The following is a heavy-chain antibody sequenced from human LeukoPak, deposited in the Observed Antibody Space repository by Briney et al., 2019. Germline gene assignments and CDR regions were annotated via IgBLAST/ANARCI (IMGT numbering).Heavy chain of an antibody. CDR3: AKEGDFH. CDR1: GLSFSNYD. CDR2: IRYDGSNK. Sequence: GGSLRLSCAASGLSFSNYDMHWVRQAPGKGLEWVAFIRYDGSNKYYADSVKGRFTISRDNSKNTLYLQMNSLRAEDTAVYYCAKEGDFHWGQGTLVTVSS. V-gene: IGHV3-30*02. J-gene: IGHJ4*02. D-gene: IGHD3-16*01.